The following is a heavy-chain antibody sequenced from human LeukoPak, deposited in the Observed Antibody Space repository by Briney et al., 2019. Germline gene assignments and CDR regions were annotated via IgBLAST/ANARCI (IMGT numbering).Heavy chain of an antibody. CDR2: IKEDGSDI. V-gene: IGHV3-7*01. D-gene: IGHD2-2*01. CDR3: ARAVVPAATTHLDY. J-gene: IGHJ4*02. CDR1: GFTFSSYW. Sequence: GGSLRLSCAASGFTFSSYWMGWVRQAPGKGLEWVADIKEDGSDIYSVDSVKGRFTISRDNAKNSLYLQMNSLRAEDTAVYYCARAVVPAATTHLDYWGQGTLVTVSS.